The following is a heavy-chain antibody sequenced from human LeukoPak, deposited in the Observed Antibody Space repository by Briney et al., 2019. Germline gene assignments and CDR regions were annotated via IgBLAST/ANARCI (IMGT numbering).Heavy chain of an antibody. V-gene: IGHV3-11*01. CDR2: VTSSGSST. D-gene: IGHD3-10*01. Sequence: GGSLRLSCAASGFSISDHYMSWIRQSPGKGPEWISYVTSSGSSTKYADSVKGRFTISRDNARNSVALQMNSLRAEDTAVYYCARERRGSYYAFESWGQGTLVTVSS. CDR1: GFSISDHY. J-gene: IGHJ4*02. CDR3: ARERRGSYYAFES.